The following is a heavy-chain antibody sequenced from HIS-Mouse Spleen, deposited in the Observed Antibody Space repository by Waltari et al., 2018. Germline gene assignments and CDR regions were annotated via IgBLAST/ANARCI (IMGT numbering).Heavy chain of an antibody. V-gene: IGHV3-21*01. D-gene: IGHD3-9*01. CDR3: ASLYYDILTGYYRDY. CDR2: ISSSSSYI. CDR1: GFTFSTYS. Sequence: EVQLVESGGGMVKPGGSLRLSWAASGFTFSTYSTNWVRQAPGKGLEWVSSISSSSSYIYYADSVKGRFTISRDNAKNSLYLQMNSLRAEDTAVYYCASLYYDILTGYYRDYWGQGTLVTVSS. J-gene: IGHJ4*02.